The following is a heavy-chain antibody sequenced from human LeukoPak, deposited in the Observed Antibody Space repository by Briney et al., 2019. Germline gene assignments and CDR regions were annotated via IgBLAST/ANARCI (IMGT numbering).Heavy chain of an antibody. CDR3: ARGLGYSYGYAVDY. Sequence: GGPLRLSCAASGFIFSNYNMNWARQTTGKGLEWLTYISSSSGTIYYADSVKGRFTISGDNAKISLHLQMNSLRAEDTAVYYCARGLGYSYGYAVDYWGQGTRVTVSS. J-gene: IGHJ4*02. V-gene: IGHV3-48*01. CDR2: ISSSSGTI. CDR1: GFIFSNYN. D-gene: IGHD5-18*01.